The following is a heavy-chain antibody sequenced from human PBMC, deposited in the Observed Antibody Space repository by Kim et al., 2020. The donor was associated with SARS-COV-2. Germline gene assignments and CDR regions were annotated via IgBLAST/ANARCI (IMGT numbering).Heavy chain of an antibody. Sequence: GGSLRLSCAASGFTFSSYWMAWVRQAPGKGLQWVGNIDQHGSGKNYVDSVKGRFTISRDNAMQSLFLQMNSLRDEDTAVYYCATKSAPGRGMDLWGQGTTVTVSS. V-gene: IGHV3-7*01. CDR2: IDQHGSGK. CDR1: GFTFSSYW. CDR3: ATKSAPGRGMDL. D-gene: IGHD3-10*01. J-gene: IGHJ6*02.